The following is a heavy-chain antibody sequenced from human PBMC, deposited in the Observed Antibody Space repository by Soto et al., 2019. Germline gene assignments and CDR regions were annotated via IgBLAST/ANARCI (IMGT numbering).Heavy chain of an antibody. Sequence: PSETPSLTCTVSGGSVSSGSHYWSWIRQPPGKGLELIAYIFHSGDTKYNPSLKGRVAISIDMSKNQFSLRLDSVTAADTAVYYCARDRSDISNPRDASHXWGQGRTVTV. V-gene: IGHV4-61*01. CDR3: ARDRSDISNPRDASHX. D-gene: IGHD3-9*01. J-gene: IGHJ3*02. CDR1: GGSVSSGSHY. CDR2: IFHSGDT.